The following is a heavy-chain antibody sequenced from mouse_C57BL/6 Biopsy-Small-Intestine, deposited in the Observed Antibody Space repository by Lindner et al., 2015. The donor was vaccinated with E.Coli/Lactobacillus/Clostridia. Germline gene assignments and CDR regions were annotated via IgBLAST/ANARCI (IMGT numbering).Heavy chain of an antibody. D-gene: IGHD1-1*01. CDR3: ARSGYYDGSSYYAMDY. V-gene: IGHV1S135*01. CDR2: IDPYNGAT. CDR1: GYSFTDYN. J-gene: IGHJ4*01. Sequence: VQLQESGPELVKPGTSVKMSCKASGYSFTDYNMHWVKQSHGKSLEWIGYIDPYNGATSYNQKFKGKATLTVDKSSNTAYMQLNSLTSEDSAVYYCARSGYYDGSSYYAMDYWGQGTSVTVSS.